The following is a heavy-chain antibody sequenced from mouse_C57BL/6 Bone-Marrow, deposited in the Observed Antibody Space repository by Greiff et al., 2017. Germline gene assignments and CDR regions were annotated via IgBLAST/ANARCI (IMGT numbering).Heavy chain of an antibody. CDR2: IDPENGDT. Sequence: VQLQQSGAELVRPGASVKLSCTASGFNIKDDYMHWVKQRPEQGLEWIGWIDPENGDTEYASKFQGKATITADTSSNPAYLQLSSLTSEDTAVYYCTSPGGYFDYWGQGTTRTVSS. J-gene: IGHJ2*01. CDR3: TSPGGYFDY. CDR1: GFNIKDDY. V-gene: IGHV14-4*01.